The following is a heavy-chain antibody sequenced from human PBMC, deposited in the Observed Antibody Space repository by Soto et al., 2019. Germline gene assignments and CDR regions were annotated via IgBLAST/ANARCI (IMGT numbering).Heavy chain of an antibody. CDR2: IYYSGGT. Sequence: SETLSLTCTVSGGSISSYYWSWIRQPPGKGLEWIGYIYYSGGTNYNPSLKSRVTISVDTSKNQFSLKLSSVTAADTAVYYCARYYYDSSGYYQDYWGQGTLVTVSS. CDR1: GGSISSYY. J-gene: IGHJ4*02. V-gene: IGHV4-59*01. CDR3: ARYYYDSSGYYQDY. D-gene: IGHD3-22*01.